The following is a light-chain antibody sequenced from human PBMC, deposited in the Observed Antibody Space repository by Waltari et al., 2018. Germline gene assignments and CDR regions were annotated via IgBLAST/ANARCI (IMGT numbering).Light chain of an antibody. V-gene: IGLV1-47*01. CDR3: AAWDDSLSGRV. CDR1: HSNIGSNF. CDR2: RNT. J-gene: IGLJ2*01. Sequence: QSVLTQPPSMSGIPGQRVTISCSGSHSNIGSNFVYWYQQFPGMAPQLLTFRNTQRPSGVPDRFSASKAGASASLAISGLRSEDEADYYCAAWDDSLSGRVFGGGTKLTV.